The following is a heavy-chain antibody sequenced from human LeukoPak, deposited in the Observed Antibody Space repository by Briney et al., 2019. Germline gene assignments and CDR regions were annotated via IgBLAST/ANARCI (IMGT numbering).Heavy chain of an antibody. Sequence: GEALKTSCKGSGYSFTSYWIGWVRQIPGKGLEWVWIIYPGDSDTRQSPSFQGQVTISADKSIRTAYLQWSSLKASDTAMYYCARLGPRYYYYYMDVWGKGTTVTVSS. J-gene: IGHJ6*03. CDR1: GYSFTSYW. CDR3: ARLGPRYYYYYMDV. V-gene: IGHV5-51*01. CDR2: IYPGDSDT.